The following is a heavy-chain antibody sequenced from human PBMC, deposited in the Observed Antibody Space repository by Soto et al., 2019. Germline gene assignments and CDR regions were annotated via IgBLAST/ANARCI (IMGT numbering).Heavy chain of an antibody. Sequence: PSETLSLTCTVSGGSVSSGSYYWSWIRQPPGKGLEWIGYIYYSGSTNYNPSLKSRVTISVDTSKNQFSLKLSSVTAADTAVYYCARGAPGGGYYYVSGGLIVDYWGQGTLVTVSS. J-gene: IGHJ4*02. CDR1: GGSVSSGSYY. CDR2: IYYSGST. V-gene: IGHV4-61*01. D-gene: IGHD3-10*01. CDR3: ARGAPGGGYYYVSGGLIVDY.